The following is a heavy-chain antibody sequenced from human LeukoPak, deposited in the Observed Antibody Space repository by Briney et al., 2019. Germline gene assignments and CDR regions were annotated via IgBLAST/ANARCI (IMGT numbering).Heavy chain of an antibody. CDR3: VREEGDSSGYYFLY. D-gene: IGHD3-22*01. CDR2: FSAYNGNT. J-gene: IGHJ4*02. Sequence: ASVKLSCKASGYTFTTYGLSWVREAPGQRLEWMGGFSAYNGNTNYAQKLPGRDTITTDTSTSTDYMYLWSLRSDGTAIYYCVREEGDSSGYYFLYWGLGTLVTVSS. CDR1: GYTFTTYG. V-gene: IGHV1-18*04.